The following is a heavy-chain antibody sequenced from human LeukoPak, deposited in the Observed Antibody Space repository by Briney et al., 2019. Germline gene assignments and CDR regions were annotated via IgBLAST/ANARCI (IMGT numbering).Heavy chain of an antibody. CDR2: IYYSGST. CDR3: ARALITGTTKGFDP. D-gene: IGHD1-7*01. CDR1: GGSISSSSYY. J-gene: IGHJ5*02. V-gene: IGHV4-39*01. Sequence: SETLSLTCTVSGGSISSSSYYWGWIRQPPGKGLEWIGSIYYSGSTYYNPSLKSRVTISVDTSKNQFSLKLSSVTAADTAVYYCARALITGTTKGFDPWGQGTLVTVSS.